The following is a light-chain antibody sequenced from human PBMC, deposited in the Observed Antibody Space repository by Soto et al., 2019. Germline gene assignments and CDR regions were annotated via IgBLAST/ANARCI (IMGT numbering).Light chain of an antibody. CDR3: SAWDDSLSGPGV. Sequence: QAVVTQPPSASGTPGQRVTISCSGSSSNIGNFYVYWYQQLPGTAPKLLIYKNNQRPLGVPDRFSGSKSGTSASLAISGLRSEDEDDYYCSAWDDSLSGPGVFGGGTQLTVL. J-gene: IGLJ7*01. V-gene: IGLV1-47*01. CDR1: SSNIGNFY. CDR2: KNN.